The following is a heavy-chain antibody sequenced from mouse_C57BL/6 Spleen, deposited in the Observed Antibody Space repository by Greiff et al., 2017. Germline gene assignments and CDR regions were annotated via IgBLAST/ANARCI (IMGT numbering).Heavy chain of an antibody. D-gene: IGHD1-1*01. CDR1: GYSITSGYY. Sequence: EVKLMESGPGLVKPSQSLSLTCSVTGYSITSGYYWNWIRHFPGNKLEWMGYISYDGSNNYNPSLKNRISITRDTSKNQFFLKLNSVTTEDTATYYCARGDYGSAYWGQGTLVTVSA. CDR3: ARGDYGSAY. J-gene: IGHJ3*01. CDR2: ISYDGSN. V-gene: IGHV3-6*01.